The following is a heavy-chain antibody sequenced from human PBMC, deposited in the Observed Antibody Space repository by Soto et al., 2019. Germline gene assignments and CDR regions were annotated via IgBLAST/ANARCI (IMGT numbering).Heavy chain of an antibody. V-gene: IGHV3-21*01. D-gene: IGHD3-22*01. J-gene: IGHJ3*02. CDR2: ISSSSSYI. Sequence: PGGSLRLSCASSGLTLSNFWMHWVRQVPGEGLVWVSSISSSSSYIYYADSVKGRFTISRDNAKNSLYLQMNSLRAEDTAVYYCARSDYYDSSGYYYGRGAFXIWGQGTMVXVSS. CDR1: GLTLSNFW. CDR3: ARSDYYDSSGYYYGRGAFXI.